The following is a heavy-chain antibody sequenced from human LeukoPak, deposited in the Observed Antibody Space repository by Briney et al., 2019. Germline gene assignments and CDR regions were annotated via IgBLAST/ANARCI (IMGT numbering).Heavy chain of an antibody. CDR1: GFTFSSYS. V-gene: IGHV3-21*01. J-gene: IGHJ4*02. D-gene: IGHD3-10*01. CDR3: ARGENHYDSGSSLLPFDY. CDR2: ISSTGTYI. Sequence: GGSLRLSCAASGFTFSSYSMNWVRQAPGKGLEWVSFISSTGTYIYYADSLKGRFTISRDNAKNSLYLQMNSLRAEDTAVYYCARGENHYDSGSSLLPFDYWGQGTLVTVSS.